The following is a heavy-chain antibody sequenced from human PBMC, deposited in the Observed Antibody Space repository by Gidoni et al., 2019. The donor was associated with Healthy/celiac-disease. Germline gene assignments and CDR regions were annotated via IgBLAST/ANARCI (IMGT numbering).Heavy chain of an antibody. CDR1: GYTFTGYY. CDR3: ARVNPGISGSKVIRNSTDAFDI. J-gene: IGHJ3*02. D-gene: IGHD1-26*01. Sequence: QVQLVQSGAEVKKPGASVKVSCKASGYTFTGYYMHWVRQAPGQGLEWMGWINPNSGGTNYAQKFQGRVTMTRDTSISTAYMELSRLRSDDTAVYYCARVNPGISGSKVIRNSTDAFDIWGQGTMVTVSS. V-gene: IGHV1-2*02. CDR2: INPNSGGT.